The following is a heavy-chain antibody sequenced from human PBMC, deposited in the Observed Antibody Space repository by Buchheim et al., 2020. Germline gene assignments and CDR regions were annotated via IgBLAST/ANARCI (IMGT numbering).Heavy chain of an antibody. CDR1: GFTFSSYS. V-gene: IGHV3-21*01. J-gene: IGHJ4*02. D-gene: IGHD3-3*01. CDR3: ARAASHLTIFGVVIPDY. Sequence: EVQLLESGGGLVKPGGSLRLSCAASGFTFSSYSMNWVRQAPGKGLEWVSSISSSSSYIYYADSVKGRFTISSDNAKNSLYLQMNSLRAEDTAVYYCARAASHLTIFGVVIPDYWGQGTL. CDR2: ISSSSSYI.